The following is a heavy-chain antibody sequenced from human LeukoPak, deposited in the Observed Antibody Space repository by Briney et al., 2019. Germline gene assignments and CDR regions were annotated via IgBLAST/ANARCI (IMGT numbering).Heavy chain of an antibody. CDR2: INHSGST. CDR3: ARAEGYCSSTSCPGSWFDP. J-gene: IGHJ5*02. D-gene: IGHD2-2*01. Sequence: SETLSLTCAVYGGSFSGYYWSWIRQPPGKGLEWLGEINHSGSTNYNPSLKSRVTISVDTSKNQFSLKLSSVTAADTAVYYCARAEGYCSSTSCPGSWFDPWGQGTLVTVSS. V-gene: IGHV4-34*01. CDR1: GGSFSGYY.